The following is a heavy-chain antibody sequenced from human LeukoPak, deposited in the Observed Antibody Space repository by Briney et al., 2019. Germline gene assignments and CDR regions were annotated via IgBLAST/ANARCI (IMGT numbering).Heavy chain of an antibody. V-gene: IGHV3-11*01. Sequence: GGSLRLSCAASGFIFSDCYMTWIRQAPGKGLEWVSYISSSGSTMYYADSVKGRFTISRDNAKNSLYLQMNSLRAEDTALYYCARARGSYSFDYWGQGTLVTVSS. CDR3: ARARGSYSFDY. CDR2: ISSSGSTM. CDR1: GFIFSDCY. J-gene: IGHJ4*02. D-gene: IGHD1-26*01.